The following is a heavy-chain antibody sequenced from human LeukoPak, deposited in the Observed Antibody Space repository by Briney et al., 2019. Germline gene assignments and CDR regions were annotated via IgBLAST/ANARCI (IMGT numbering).Heavy chain of an antibody. D-gene: IGHD3-10*01. Sequence: SETLSPTCAVYGGSFSGYYLSWIRQPPGKGLEWIGEINHSGSTNYNPSFKSRVTISVNTSKNQSPLKLTSLTAADTAGDYRAREVASSGCYHIPVYYYMDV. J-gene: IGHJ6*03. CDR2: INHSGST. V-gene: IGHV4-34*01. CDR3: AREVASSGCYHIPVYYYMDV. CDR1: GGSFSGYY.